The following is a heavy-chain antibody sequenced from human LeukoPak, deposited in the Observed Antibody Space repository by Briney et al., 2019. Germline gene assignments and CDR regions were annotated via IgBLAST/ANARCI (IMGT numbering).Heavy chain of an antibody. CDR1: GGTFSSYA. CDR3: ASLLRPGITYDAFDI. J-gene: IGHJ3*02. D-gene: IGHD3-3*01. V-gene: IGHV1-69*13. CDR2: IIPIFGTA. Sequence: SVKVSSKASGGTFSSYAISWVRQAPGQGLEWMGGIIPIFGTANYAQKFQGRVTITADESTSTAYMELSSLRSEDTAVYYCASLLRPGITYDAFDIWGQGTMVTVSS.